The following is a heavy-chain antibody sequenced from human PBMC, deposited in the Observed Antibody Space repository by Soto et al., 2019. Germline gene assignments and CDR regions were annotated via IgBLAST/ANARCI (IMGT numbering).Heavy chain of an antibody. J-gene: IGHJ6*02. Sequence: QVQLVQSGAEVKKPGSSVKVSCKASGGTFSSYTISWVRQAPGQGLEWMGRIIPILGIANYAQKFQGRVTITADKSTSTAYMELSSLRSEDTAVYYCARDRAWIIGPVNRVHGMDVWGQGTTVTVSS. CDR1: GGTFSSYT. V-gene: IGHV1-69*08. CDR3: ARDRAWIIGPVNRVHGMDV. CDR2: IIPILGIA. D-gene: IGHD5-12*01.